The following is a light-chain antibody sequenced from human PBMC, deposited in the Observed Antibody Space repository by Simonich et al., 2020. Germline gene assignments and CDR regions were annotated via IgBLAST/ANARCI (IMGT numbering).Light chain of an antibody. Sequence: QAVLTQPASLSASPGASASLTCTLRRGINVGTYRIYWYQQKPGSPPQYLLRYKSDSEKQLGSGVPSRFSGSKDASAKAGILLISGLQSEDEADYYCMIWHSSAVVFGGGTKLTVL. CDR2: YKSDSEK. J-gene: IGLJ2*01. CDR3: MIWHSSAVV. V-gene: IGLV5-45*01. CDR1: RGINVGTYR.